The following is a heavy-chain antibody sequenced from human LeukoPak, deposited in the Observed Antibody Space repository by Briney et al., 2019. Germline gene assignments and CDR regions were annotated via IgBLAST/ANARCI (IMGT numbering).Heavy chain of an antibody. V-gene: IGHV1-2*02. CDR2: SDPKSGAT. CDR3: ARAYGDRIWFGESHPTLYYYYYMDV. D-gene: IGHD3-10*01. J-gene: IGHJ6*03. CDR1: GYTFTSYY. Sequence: ASVKVSCKTSGYTFTSYYIHWLRQAPGQRFEWMGWSDPKSGATKYEHFQGRVTMTRDTSISTAYMELSRLTSDDTAVYYCARAYGDRIWFGESHPTLYYYYYMDVWGKGTTVTISS.